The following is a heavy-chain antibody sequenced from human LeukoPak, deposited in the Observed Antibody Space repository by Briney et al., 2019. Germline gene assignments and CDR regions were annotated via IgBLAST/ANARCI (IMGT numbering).Heavy chain of an antibody. Sequence: PGGSLRLSCSASGFTFSSYVMHWVRQAPGKGLEYVSAISSNGGSTYYADSVKGRFTISRDNSKNTLYLQMSSLRAEDTAVYYCVKPYGSGSYGAFDIWGQGTMVTVSS. J-gene: IGHJ3*02. V-gene: IGHV3-64D*06. D-gene: IGHD3-10*01. CDR3: VKPYGSGSYGAFDI. CDR1: GFTFSSYV. CDR2: ISSNGGST.